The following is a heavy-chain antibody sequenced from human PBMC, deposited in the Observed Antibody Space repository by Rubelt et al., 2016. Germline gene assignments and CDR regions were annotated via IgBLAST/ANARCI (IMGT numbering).Heavy chain of an antibody. J-gene: IGHJ6*02. Sequence: GLLKPSETLSLTCAVYGGSFSGYYWSWIRQPPGKGLEWIGEINHSGSTNYNPSLKSRVTISVDTSKNQFSLKLSSVTAADTAVYYCARGLMKYYYDSSGYAWAYYYGMDVWGQGTTVTVSS. CDR1: GGSFSGYY. CDR3: ARGLMKYYYDSSGYAWAYYYGMDV. V-gene: IGHV4-34*01. D-gene: IGHD3-22*01. CDR2: INHSGST.